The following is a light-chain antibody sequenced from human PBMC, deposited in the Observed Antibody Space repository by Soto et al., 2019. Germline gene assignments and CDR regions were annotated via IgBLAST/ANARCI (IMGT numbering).Light chain of an antibody. J-gene: IGKJ1*01. Sequence: DIQITHSPSTLSGSVRDRVSITFRASQTISSWLAWYQQKPGKAPKLLIYKASTLKSGVPSRFSGSGSGTEFTLTISSLQPDDFATYYCQHYNSYSEAFGQGTKVDIK. CDR3: QHYNSYSEA. CDR2: KAS. CDR1: QTISSW. V-gene: IGKV1-5*03.